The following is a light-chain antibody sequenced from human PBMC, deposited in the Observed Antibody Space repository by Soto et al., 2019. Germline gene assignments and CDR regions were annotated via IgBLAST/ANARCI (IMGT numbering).Light chain of an antibody. J-gene: IGLJ1*01. CDR2: EVS. CDR3: AAFDDSLNGYV. Sequence: QSVLTQPASVSGSPGQSITISCTGTSSDVGGYNYVSWYQQHPGKAPKLMIYEVSNRPSGVSNRFSGSKSGNTASLTISGLQSEDEADYYCAAFDDSLNGYVFGTGTKVTVL. V-gene: IGLV2-14*01. CDR1: SSDVGGYNY.